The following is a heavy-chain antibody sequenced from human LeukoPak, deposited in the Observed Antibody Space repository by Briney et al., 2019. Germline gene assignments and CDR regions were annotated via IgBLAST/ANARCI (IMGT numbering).Heavy chain of an antibody. CDR3: AKDTPLCYFDY. Sequence: GGSLRLSCAASGFTFSSYSMNWVRQAPGKGLEWVSSISSSSSYIYYADSVKGRFTISRDNAKSSLYLQMNSLRAEDTAVYYCAKDTPLCYFDYWGQGTLVTVSS. V-gene: IGHV3-21*01. CDR2: ISSSSSYI. J-gene: IGHJ4*02. D-gene: IGHD3-16*01. CDR1: GFTFSSYS.